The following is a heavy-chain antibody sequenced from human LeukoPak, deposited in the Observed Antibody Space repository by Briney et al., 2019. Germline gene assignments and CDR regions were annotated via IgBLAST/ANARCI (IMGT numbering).Heavy chain of an antibody. Sequence: PWGTLRFSCAASGFTFSSNSMNWVRQAPGKGLEWVSYISSGSSYIYYADSVKGRFTISRDNAKNSLYLQMNSLRAEDTAVYYCARDGGSSGWWADYYYYYMDVWGKGTTVTISS. CDR2: ISSGSSYI. CDR1: GFTFSSNS. CDR3: ARDGGSSGWWADYYYYYMDV. J-gene: IGHJ6*03. V-gene: IGHV3-21*01. D-gene: IGHD6-19*01.